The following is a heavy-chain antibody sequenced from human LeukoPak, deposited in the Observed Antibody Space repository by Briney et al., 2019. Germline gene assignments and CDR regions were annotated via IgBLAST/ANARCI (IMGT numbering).Heavy chain of an antibody. V-gene: IGHV3-7*01. Sequence: PGGSLRLSCAASGFTLSNYWMSWVRQAPGKGLEWVANIKQDGSERNYVDSVKGRFTISRDNAKNSLYLQMNSLRAEDTAVYYCASGLRNAYNYIDYWGRGAQVTVSS. CDR2: IKQDGSER. CDR1: GFTLSNYW. D-gene: IGHD5-24*01. J-gene: IGHJ4*02. CDR3: ASGLRNAYNYIDY.